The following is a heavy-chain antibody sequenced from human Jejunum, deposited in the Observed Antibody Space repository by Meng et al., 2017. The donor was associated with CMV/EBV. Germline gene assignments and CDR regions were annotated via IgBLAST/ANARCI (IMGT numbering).Heavy chain of an antibody. Sequence: GMNWVRQAPGKGLEWVSSISSSGSYIYHADSVKGRFTISRDNAKNSLYLQMNSLRAEDTAVYYCARMLDFWSGYPGGYYYYGLDAWGQGTTVTVSS. CDR3: ARMLDFWSGYPGGYYYYGLDA. J-gene: IGHJ6*02. CDR2: ISSSGSYI. V-gene: IGHV3-21*01. D-gene: IGHD3-3*01. CDR1: G.